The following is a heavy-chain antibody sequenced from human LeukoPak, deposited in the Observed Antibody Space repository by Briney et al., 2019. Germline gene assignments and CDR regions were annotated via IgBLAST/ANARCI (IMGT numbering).Heavy chain of an antibody. D-gene: IGHD3-22*01. CDR1: GFTFSGSA. CDR3: AKDLDLYDSSGYYLFRDAFDI. Sequence: GGSLRLSCAASGFTFSGSAMHWVRQASGKGLEWVGRIRSKANSYATAYAASVKGRFTISRDNSKNTLYLQMNSLRAEDTAVYYCAKDLDLYDSSGYYLFRDAFDIWGQGTMVTVSS. CDR2: IRSKANSYAT. J-gene: IGHJ3*02. V-gene: IGHV3-73*01.